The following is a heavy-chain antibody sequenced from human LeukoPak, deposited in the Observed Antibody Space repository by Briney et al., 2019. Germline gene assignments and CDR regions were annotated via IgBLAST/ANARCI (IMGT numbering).Heavy chain of an antibody. D-gene: IGHD3-3*01. V-gene: IGHV4-59*08. CDR3: ARLKFWSDFKLTHNFDY. CDR1: GGSISSYY. CDR2: IYYSGST. J-gene: IGHJ4*02. Sequence: TSETLSLTCTVSGGSISSYYWSWIRQPPGKGLEWIGYIYYSGSTNYNPSLKSRVTISVDTSKNQFSLKLSSVTAADTAVYYCARLKFWSDFKLTHNFDYWGQGTLVTVSS.